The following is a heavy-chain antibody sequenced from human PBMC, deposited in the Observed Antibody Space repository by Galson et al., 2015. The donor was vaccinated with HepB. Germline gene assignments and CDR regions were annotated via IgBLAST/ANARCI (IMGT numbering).Heavy chain of an antibody. CDR3: ARGILDSSWYYYYYYMDV. Sequence: SVKVSCKASGYTFTSYAMHWVRQAPGQRLEWMGWINAGNGNTKYSQKFQGRVTITRDTSASTAYMELSSLRSEDTAVYYCARGILDSSWYYYYYYMDVWGKGTTVTVSS. V-gene: IGHV1-3*01. J-gene: IGHJ6*03. CDR1: GYTFTSYA. D-gene: IGHD6-13*01. CDR2: INAGNGNT.